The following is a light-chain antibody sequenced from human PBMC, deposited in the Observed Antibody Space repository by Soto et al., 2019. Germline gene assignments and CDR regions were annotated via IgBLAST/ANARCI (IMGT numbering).Light chain of an antibody. CDR2: EDI. Sequence: QSVLTQPASVSGSPGQSITLSCTGSSSDVGRYNLVSWYQQHPGKAPKLLIYEDIERPPGVSNRFSGSKSGNTASLTISGLQTEDEADYYCCSYAGGTSVVFGGGTKVTVL. CDR3: CSYAGGTSVV. J-gene: IGLJ2*01. V-gene: IGLV2-23*01. CDR1: SSDVGRYNL.